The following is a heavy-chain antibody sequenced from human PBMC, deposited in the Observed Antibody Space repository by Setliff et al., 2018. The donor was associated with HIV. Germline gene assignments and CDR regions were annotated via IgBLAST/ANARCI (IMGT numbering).Heavy chain of an antibody. D-gene: IGHD3-10*01. CDR1: GDNVSSGTSA. V-gene: IGHV6-1*01. Sequence: TLSLTCVISGDNVSSGTSAWSWIRQSPSRGLEWLGRTYYRSTWRFGYADSVRGRISIAPDTSKNQFSVQLKSVTPEDAAVYFCVRDRGISSFETWGQGTKVTVSS. J-gene: IGHJ3*02. CDR2: TYYRSTWRF. CDR3: VRDRGISSFET.